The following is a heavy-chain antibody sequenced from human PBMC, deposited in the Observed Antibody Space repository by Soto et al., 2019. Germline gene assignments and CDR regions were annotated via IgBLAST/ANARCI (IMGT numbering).Heavy chain of an antibody. V-gene: IGHV2-5*02. CDR1: GFSLSTGGLG. J-gene: IGHJ6*02. Sequence: QITLKESGPTLVKPTQTLTLACTFSGFSLSTGGLGVGWIRQPPGKALEWLALIYWDDDKRYSPSLKSRLTITKDTYKNQVVLTMTNMDPVDTATYYCAHSRCGGDCLQSYSSHYYYGMDVWGQGTTVTVSS. D-gene: IGHD2-21*02. CDR3: AHSRCGGDCLQSYSSHYYYGMDV. CDR2: IYWDDDK.